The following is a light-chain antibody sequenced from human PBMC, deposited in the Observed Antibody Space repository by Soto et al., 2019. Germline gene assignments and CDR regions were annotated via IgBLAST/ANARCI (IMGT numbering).Light chain of an antibody. Sequence: IQMTQSPSSLSASVGDRVTINCRASRDIIKYLNWYQQKPGKAPKLLIYAASSLQSGVPSRFSGSGSGTDFTLTISSLQPEDFATYYCQQSYSTPPTFGQGTKVDIK. CDR1: RDIIKY. J-gene: IGKJ1*01. CDR2: AAS. V-gene: IGKV1-39*01. CDR3: QQSYSTPPT.